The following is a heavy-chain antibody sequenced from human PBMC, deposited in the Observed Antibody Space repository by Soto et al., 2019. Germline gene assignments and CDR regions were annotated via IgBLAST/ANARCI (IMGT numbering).Heavy chain of an antibody. CDR1: GGSISSSVYY. J-gene: IGHJ4*02. CDR3: ARLRGGIAAPIPG. V-gene: IGHV4-39*01. Sequence: QLQLQESGPGLVKPSETLSLTCTVSGGSISSSVYYWGWIRQPPGKGLEWIGSIYYSGSTYYNPSLKSRVTISVDTSKTQSSQKLPSVTAADTALYYCARLRGGIAAPIPGWGQGTLVTVSS. D-gene: IGHD6-13*01. CDR2: IYYSGST.